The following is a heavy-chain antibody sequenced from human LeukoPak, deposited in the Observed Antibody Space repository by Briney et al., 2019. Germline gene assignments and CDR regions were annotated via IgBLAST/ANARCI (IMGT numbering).Heavy chain of an antibody. D-gene: IGHD3-10*01. J-gene: IGHJ4*02. V-gene: IGHV4-34*01. CDR3: ARGLVRGLRLPHY. CDR1: GGSFSDYY. Sequence: SSETLSLTCAVYGGSFSDYYWSWIRQPPGKGLEWIGEINHSGSTNYNPSLKSRVTISVATSKNQFSLRLRSVTAADTAVYYCARGLVRGLRLPHYWGQGTLVTVSS. CDR2: INHSGST.